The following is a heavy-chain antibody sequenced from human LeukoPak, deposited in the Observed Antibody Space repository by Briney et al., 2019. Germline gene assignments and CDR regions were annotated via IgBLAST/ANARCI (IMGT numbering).Heavy chain of an antibody. CDR1: GYTFTGYY. CDR3: AREVKADYYDSSGSFDY. Sequence: ASVKVSCKASGYTFTGYYMHWVRQAPGQGLEWMGWISPNSGGTNYAQKFQGRVTMTRDTSISTAYMELSRLRSDATAVYYCAREVKADYYDSSGSFDYWGQGTLVTVSS. J-gene: IGHJ4*02. V-gene: IGHV1-2*02. D-gene: IGHD3-22*01. CDR2: ISPNSGGT.